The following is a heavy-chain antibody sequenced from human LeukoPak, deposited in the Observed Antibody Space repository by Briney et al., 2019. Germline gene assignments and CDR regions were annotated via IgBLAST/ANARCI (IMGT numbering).Heavy chain of an antibody. Sequence: PGGSLRLSCAASGFTFSSYAMHWVRQAPGKGLEWVAVISYDGSNKYYADSVKGRFTISRDNSKNTLYLQMNSLRAEDTAVYYCARSSNYGDLTIYFDYWGQGTLVTVPS. D-gene: IGHD4-17*01. J-gene: IGHJ4*02. CDR2: ISYDGSNK. V-gene: IGHV3-30*04. CDR1: GFTFSSYA. CDR3: ARSSNYGDLTIYFDY.